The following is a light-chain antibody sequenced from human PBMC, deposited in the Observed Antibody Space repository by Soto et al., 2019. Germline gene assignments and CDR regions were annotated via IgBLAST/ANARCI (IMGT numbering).Light chain of an antibody. Sequence: EIVLTQSPGTLSLSPGERATLSCRASQSIRSTLAWYQQKPGQAPRLLIYGASTRATGIPARFSGSGSGTEFTLTISSLQSEDVAVYYCQHYNHWLWTFGQGTKVDIK. CDR3: QHYNHWLWT. J-gene: IGKJ1*01. CDR2: GAS. CDR1: QSIRST. V-gene: IGKV3-15*01.